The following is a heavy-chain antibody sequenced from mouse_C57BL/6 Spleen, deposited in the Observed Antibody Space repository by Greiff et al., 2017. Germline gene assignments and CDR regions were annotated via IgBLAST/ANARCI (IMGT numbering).Heavy chain of an antibody. J-gene: IGHJ2*01. Sequence: QVQLQQSGAELVKPGASVKESCKASGYTFTSYWMHWVKQRPGQGLEWLGRIHPSDSDTNYNQKLKGKATLTVDKSSSTAYMQLSSLTSEDSAVYYCAIGITTVVATDFYYWGQGTTLTVSS. D-gene: IGHD1-1*01. CDR3: AIGITTVVATDFYY. CDR1: GYTFTSYW. V-gene: IGHV1-74*01. CDR2: IHPSDSDT.